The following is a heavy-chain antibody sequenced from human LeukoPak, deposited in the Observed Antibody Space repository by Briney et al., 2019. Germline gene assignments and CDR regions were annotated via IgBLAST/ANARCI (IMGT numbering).Heavy chain of an antibody. Sequence: GGSLRLSCAASGFTFDDYAMHWVRQAPGKGLEWVSGISWNSGSIGYADSVKGRFTISRDNAKNSLYLQMNSLRAEDMALYYCAKDKGAMTTVTREGFRGDAFDIWGQGTMVTVSS. CDR1: GFTFDDYA. CDR2: ISWNSGSI. CDR3: AKDKGAMTTVTREGFRGDAFDI. J-gene: IGHJ3*02. D-gene: IGHD4-17*01. V-gene: IGHV3-9*03.